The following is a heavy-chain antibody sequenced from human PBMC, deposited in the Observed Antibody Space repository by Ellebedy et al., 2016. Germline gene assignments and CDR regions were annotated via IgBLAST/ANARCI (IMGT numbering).Heavy chain of an antibody. D-gene: IGHD3-10*01. CDR2: INSDGSST. CDR1: GFTFSSYW. CDR3: ARDEMVRSYGMDV. Sequence: GESLKISXAASGFTFSSYWMHWVRQAPGKGLVWVSRINSDGSSTSYADSVKGRFTISRDNAKNTLYLQMNSLRAEDTAVYYCARDEMVRSYGMDVWGQGTTVTVSS. V-gene: IGHV3-74*01. J-gene: IGHJ6*02.